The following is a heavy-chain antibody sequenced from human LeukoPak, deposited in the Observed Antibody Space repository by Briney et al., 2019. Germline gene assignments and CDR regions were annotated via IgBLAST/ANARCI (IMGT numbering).Heavy chain of an antibody. V-gene: IGHV1-18*01. CDR3: ARDPKYCSSTSCYPLDY. CDR2: ISAYNGNT. Sequence: WASVKVSRKASGYTFTSYGISWVRQAPGQGLEWMGWISAYNGNTNYAQKLQGRVTMTTDTSTSTAYMELRSLRSDDTAVYYCARDPKYCSSTSCYPLDYWGQGTLVTVSS. CDR1: GYTFTSYG. D-gene: IGHD2-2*01. J-gene: IGHJ4*02.